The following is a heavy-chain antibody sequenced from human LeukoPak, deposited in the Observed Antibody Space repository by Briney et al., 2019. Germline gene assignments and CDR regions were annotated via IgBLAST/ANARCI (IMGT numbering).Heavy chain of an antibody. V-gene: IGHV1-2*02. CDR3: ARDRSLRYFDWLLDLFDP. D-gene: IGHD3-9*01. CDR2: INPNSGGT. J-gene: IGHJ5*02. CDR1: GYTFTGYY. Sequence: ASVKVSCKASGYTFTGYYMHWVRQAPGQGLEWMGWINPNSGGTNYAQRFQGRVTMTRDTSISTAYMELSRLRSDDTAVYYCARDRSLRYFDWLLDLFDPGGQGTLVTVSS.